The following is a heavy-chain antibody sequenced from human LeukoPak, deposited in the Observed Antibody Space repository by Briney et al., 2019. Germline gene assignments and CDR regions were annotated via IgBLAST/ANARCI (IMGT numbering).Heavy chain of an antibody. CDR1: GFTFSSYA. CDR3: VKDLPPDDYGSGSYSF. CDR2: ISSNGGST. J-gene: IGHJ4*02. Sequence: GGSLRLSCSASGFTFSSYAMHWVRQAPGKGLEYDSAISSNGGSTYYADSVKGRFTISRDNSKNTLYLQMSSLRAEDTAVYYCVKDLPPDDYGSGSYSFWGQGTLVTVSS. V-gene: IGHV3-64D*06. D-gene: IGHD3-10*01.